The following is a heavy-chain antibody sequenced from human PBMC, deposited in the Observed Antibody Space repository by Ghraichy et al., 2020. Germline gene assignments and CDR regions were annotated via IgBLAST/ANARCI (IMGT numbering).Heavy chain of an antibody. CDR3: AKAQDRIFGVGNGMDV. V-gene: IGHV3-43*01. CDR1: GFTFDDYT. CDR2: ISWDGGST. Sequence: GGSLRLSCAASGFTFDDYTMHWVRQAPGKGLEWVSLISWDGGSTYYADSVKGRFTISRDNSKNSLYLQMNSLRTEDTALYYCAKAQDRIFGVGNGMDVWGQGTTVTVSS. D-gene: IGHD3-3*01. J-gene: IGHJ6*02.